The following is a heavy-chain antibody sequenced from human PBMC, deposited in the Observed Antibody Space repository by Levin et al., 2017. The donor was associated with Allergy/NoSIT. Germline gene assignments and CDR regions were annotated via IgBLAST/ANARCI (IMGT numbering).Heavy chain of an antibody. Sequence: SETLSLTCTVSGGSISSGGYYWSWIRQHPGKGLEWIGYIYYSGSTYYNPSLKSRVTISVDTSKNQFSLKLSSVTAADTAVYYCASFGTTVRSPIDYWGQGTLVTVSS. J-gene: IGHJ4*02. V-gene: IGHV4-31*03. D-gene: IGHD4-11*01. CDR2: IYYSGST. CDR3: ASFGTTVRSPIDY. CDR1: GGSISSGGYY.